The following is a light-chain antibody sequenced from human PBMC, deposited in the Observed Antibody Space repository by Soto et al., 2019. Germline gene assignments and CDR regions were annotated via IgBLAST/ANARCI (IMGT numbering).Light chain of an antibody. CDR2: GAS. V-gene: IGKV1-39*01. J-gene: IGKJ4*01. CDR1: QSITNY. Sequence: DIQMTQSPSSLSASVGDRVTITCRASQSITNYLNLYQQKTGKAPKLMIHGASTLQSGVPSRFSGSGSGIYFTHTISSLQTEDFVTYFCQQSYSSPTFGGGTQVEIK. CDR3: QQSYSSPT.